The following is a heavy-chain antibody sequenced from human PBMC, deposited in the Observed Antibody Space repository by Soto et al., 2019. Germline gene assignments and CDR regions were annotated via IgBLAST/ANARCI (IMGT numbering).Heavy chain of an antibody. Sequence: GGSLRLSCAASGFTLDDYAMRWVRQAPGKGLEWVSCMSWNGGTICYADFVKGRFTISRDNAKNSLYLQMNRLRADDTALYYCAKEISSYDSMTHAFDIWGQGTMVTVSS. V-gene: IGHV3-9*01. CDR1: GFTLDDYA. D-gene: IGHD3-22*01. CDR2: MSWNGGTI. J-gene: IGHJ3*02. CDR3: AKEISSYDSMTHAFDI.